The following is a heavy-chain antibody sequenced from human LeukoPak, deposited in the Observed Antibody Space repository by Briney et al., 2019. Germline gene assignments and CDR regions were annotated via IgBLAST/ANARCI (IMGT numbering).Heavy chain of an antibody. CDR2: ISAYNDNT. J-gene: IGHJ5*02. CDR1: GYTFTSYG. CDR3: ARDDGSGSYLSWFDP. Sequence: ASVKVSCKASGYTFTSYGISWVRQAPGQGLEWMGWISAYNDNTNYAQKLQGRVTMTTDTSTSTAYMELRSLRSDDTAVYYCARDDGSGSYLSWFDPWGQGTLVTVSS. V-gene: IGHV1-18*01. D-gene: IGHD3-10*01.